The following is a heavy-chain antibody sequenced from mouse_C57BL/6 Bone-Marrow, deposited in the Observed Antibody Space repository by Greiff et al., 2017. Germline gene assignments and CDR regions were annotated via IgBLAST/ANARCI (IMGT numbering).Heavy chain of an antibody. CDR1: GYTFTSYG. D-gene: IGHD2-3*01. J-gene: IGHJ2*01. CDR3: AREDGSKGVNYFDY. CDR2: IYPRSGNT. Sequence: QVQLQQSGAELARPGASVKLSCKASGYTFTSYGISWVKQRTGQGLEWIGEIYPRSGNTYYNEKFKGKATLTADKSSSTAYMELRSLTSEDSAVYFCAREDGSKGVNYFDYWGQGTTLTVSS. V-gene: IGHV1-81*01.